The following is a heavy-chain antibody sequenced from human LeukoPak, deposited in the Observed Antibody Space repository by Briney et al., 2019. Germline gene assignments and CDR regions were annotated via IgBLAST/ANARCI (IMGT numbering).Heavy chain of an antibody. D-gene: IGHD3-10*01. CDR1: GYTFTSYG. CDR2: INPNSGGT. CDR3: ARGRGLLWFGELLEIDY. Sequence: VASVKVTCKASGYTFTSYGISWVRQAPGQGLEWMGWINPNSGGTNYAQKFQGRVTMTRDTSISTAYMELSRLRSDDTAVYYCARGRGLLWFGELLEIDYWGQGTLVTVSS. V-gene: IGHV1-2*02. J-gene: IGHJ4*02.